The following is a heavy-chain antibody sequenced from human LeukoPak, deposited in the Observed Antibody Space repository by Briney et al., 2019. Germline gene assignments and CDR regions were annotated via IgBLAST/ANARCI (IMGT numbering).Heavy chain of an antibody. D-gene: IGHD3-9*01. CDR2: ISAYNGNT. CDR1: GYTFTSYG. V-gene: IGHV1-18*01. J-gene: IGHJ3*02. Sequence: ASVKVSCKASGYTFTSYGISWVRQAPGQGLEWMGWISAYNGNTNYAQKLQGRVTMTTDTSTSTAYTELRSLRSDDTAVYYCARDLPEDYDILTGYYLGGYAFDIWGQGTMVTVSS. CDR3: ARDLPEDYDILTGYYLGGYAFDI.